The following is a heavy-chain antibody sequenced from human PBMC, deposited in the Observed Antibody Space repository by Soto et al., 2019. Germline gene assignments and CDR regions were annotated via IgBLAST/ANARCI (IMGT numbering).Heavy chain of an antibody. CDR2: IFNSGST. CDR3: ARVRMARGNYFMDV. Sequence: QVQLQESGPGLVQPSQTLSLTCSVSGGSISSGGYYWSWIRQLPGKGLEWIGYIFNSGSTYYNSSLKSRLTMSVDTSNNQFSLKLNSVTVADTAMYHCARVRMARGNYFMDVWGKGTTITVSS. J-gene: IGHJ6*03. D-gene: IGHD3-10*01. V-gene: IGHV4-31*03. CDR1: GGSISSGGYY.